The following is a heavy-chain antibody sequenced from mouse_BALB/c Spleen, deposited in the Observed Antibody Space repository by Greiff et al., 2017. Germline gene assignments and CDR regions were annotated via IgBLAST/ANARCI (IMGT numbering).Heavy chain of an antibody. CDR1: GFTFSSYG. D-gene: IGHD2-1*01. V-gene: IGHV5-6-3*01. CDR3: ARDGNYVEAMDY. J-gene: IGHJ4*01. Sequence: EVQLVESGGGLVQPGGSLKLSCAASGFTFSSYGMSWVRQTPDKRLELVATINSNGGSTNYPDSVKGRFTISRDNSKNTLYLQMSSLKSEDTAMYYCARDGNYVEAMDYWGQGTSVTVSS. CDR2: INSNGGST.